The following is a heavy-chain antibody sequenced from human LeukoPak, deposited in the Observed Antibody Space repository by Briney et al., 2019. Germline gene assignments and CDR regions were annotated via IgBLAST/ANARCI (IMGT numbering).Heavy chain of an antibody. CDR2: ISSTSSNI. Sequence: GGSLRLSCAGSGFTFSSYSMNWVRQAPGKGLEWISYISSTSSNIYYADSVKGRFTISRDNAKNSLYLQMNSLRAEDTAVYYCARSLLWALDYWGQGTLVTVSS. J-gene: IGHJ4*02. V-gene: IGHV3-48*01. CDR3: ARSLLWALDY. CDR1: GFTFSSYS. D-gene: IGHD1-26*01.